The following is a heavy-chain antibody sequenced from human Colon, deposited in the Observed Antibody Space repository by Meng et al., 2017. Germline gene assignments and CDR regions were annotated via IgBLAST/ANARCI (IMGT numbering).Heavy chain of an antibody. CDR1: GGSITSYH. Sequence: SETLSLTCAVSGGSITSYHWTWIRQAAGNELEWIGRIYSGGTTHYNPSLKSRATISLDTSKNQLSLKLSSVTAASTAVYYGAEYYDSRDTNWLDPWGQGTLVTVSS. D-gene: IGHD3-22*01. CDR3: AEYYDSRDTNWLDP. J-gene: IGHJ5*02. CDR2: IYSGGTT. V-gene: IGHV4-4*07.